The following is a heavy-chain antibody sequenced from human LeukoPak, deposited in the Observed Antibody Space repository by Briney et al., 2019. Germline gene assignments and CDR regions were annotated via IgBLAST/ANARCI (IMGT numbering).Heavy chain of an antibody. CDR1: GFTFSTYA. V-gene: IGHV3-23*01. D-gene: IGHD1-26*01. CDR2: ISGSGGSR. CDR3: ARENILGATPWSFDY. J-gene: IGHJ4*02. Sequence: GESLKISCATSGFTFSTYAMSWVRQAPGKGLEWVSTISGSGGSRYYADSVKGRFTISRDNSKNTLYLQMNSLRAEDTAVYYCARENILGATPWSFDYWGQGTLVTVSS.